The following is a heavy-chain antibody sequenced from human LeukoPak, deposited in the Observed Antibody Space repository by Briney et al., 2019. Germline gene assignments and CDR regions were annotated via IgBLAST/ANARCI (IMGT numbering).Heavy chain of an antibody. Sequence: ASVKVSCKASGYTFTSYGISWVRQAPGQGLDWMGWISGYNGGTNYAQRFQDRITMTVDKSTTTVYMELNSLRLDDTAVYYCARTYDFWATRKGDYFDPWGQGTLVTVSS. CDR1: GYTFTSYG. D-gene: IGHD3-3*01. V-gene: IGHV1-18*01. CDR2: ISGYNGGT. J-gene: IGHJ4*02. CDR3: ARTYDFWATRKGDYFDP.